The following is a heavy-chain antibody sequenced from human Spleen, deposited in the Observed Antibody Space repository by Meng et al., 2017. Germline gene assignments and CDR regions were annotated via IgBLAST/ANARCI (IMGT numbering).Heavy chain of an antibody. J-gene: IGHJ4*02. Sequence: ETLSLTCAASGFIFSSYGMHWVRQAPGKGLEWVSSISSSSSYIYYADSVKGRFTISRDNAKNSLYLQMNSLRAEDTAVYYCARVLRVVVVAATTAPNDYWGQGKLVTVAS. D-gene: IGHD2-15*01. V-gene: IGHV3-21*01. CDR2: ISSSSSYI. CDR1: GFIFSSYG. CDR3: ARVLRVVVVAATTAPNDY.